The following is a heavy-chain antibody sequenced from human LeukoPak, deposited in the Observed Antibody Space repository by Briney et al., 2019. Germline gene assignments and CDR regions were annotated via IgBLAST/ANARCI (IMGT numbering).Heavy chain of an antibody. J-gene: IGHJ4*02. CDR3: ARTSTNYDFWSGIDY. Sequence: GGSLRLSCAASGFTFSSYAMHWVRQAPGKGLEWVAVISYDGSNKYYADSVKGRFTISRDNSKNTLYLQMNSLRAEDTAVYYCARTSTNYDFWSGIDYWGQGTLVTVSS. V-gene: IGHV3-30*01. CDR2: ISYDGSNK. D-gene: IGHD3-3*01. CDR1: GFTFSSYA.